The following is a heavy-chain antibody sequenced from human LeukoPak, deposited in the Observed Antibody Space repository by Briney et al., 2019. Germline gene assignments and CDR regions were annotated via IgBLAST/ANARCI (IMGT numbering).Heavy chain of an antibody. J-gene: IGHJ4*02. CDR3: ASSSSGYYYPDY. CDR2: IKQDGSEK. V-gene: IGHV3-7*01. Sequence: GGSLRLSCAASGFTFSSYWMSWVRQAPGKGLEWVANIKQDGSEKYYVDPMKGRFTISRDNAKNSLYLQMNSLRAEDTAVYYCASSSSGYYYPDYWGQGTLVTVSS. CDR1: GFTFSSYW. D-gene: IGHD3-22*01.